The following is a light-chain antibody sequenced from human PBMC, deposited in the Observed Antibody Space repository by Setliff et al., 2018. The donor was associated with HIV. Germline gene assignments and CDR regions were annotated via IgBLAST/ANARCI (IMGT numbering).Light chain of an antibody. CDR3: CSYAGGTTPYV. CDR2: DVT. CDR1: SSDVGGYNY. V-gene: IGLV2-23*02. Sequence: QSVLTQPASVSGSPGQSITISCTGTSSDVGGYNYVSWYQHYPGKAPKFMIYDVTTRPSGVSNRFSGSKSGNTASLTISGLQAEDEADYFCCSYAGGTTPYVFGTGTKVTVL. J-gene: IGLJ1*01.